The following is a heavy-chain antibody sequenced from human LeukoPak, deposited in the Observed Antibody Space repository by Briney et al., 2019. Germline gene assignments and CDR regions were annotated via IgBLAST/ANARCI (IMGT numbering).Heavy chain of an antibody. V-gene: IGHV5-51*01. D-gene: IGHD3-10*01. Sequence: GESLKISCKGSGYSFTSYWIGWVRQMPGKGLEWMGIIYPGDSDTRYSPSFQGQVPLSADKSIRTAYLQWSSLKASHTAMYYCASSLRGVIMTPSYWGQGTLVTVS. CDR1: GYSFTSYW. CDR3: ASSLRGVIMTPSY. J-gene: IGHJ4*02. CDR2: IYPGDSDT.